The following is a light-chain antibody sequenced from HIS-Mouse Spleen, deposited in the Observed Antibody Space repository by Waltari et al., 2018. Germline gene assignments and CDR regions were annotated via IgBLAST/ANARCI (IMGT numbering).Light chain of an antibody. J-gene: IGLJ1*01. CDR1: SSNIGSNT. Sequence: QSVLTQPPSASGTPGQRVTISCSGSSSNIGSNTVNWYQQLPGTAPKLPVYSNNPRPSGVPERFSGSKSGTSASLAISGLQSEDEADYYCAAWDDSLNGNYVFGTGTKVTVL. CDR2: SNN. V-gene: IGLV1-44*01. CDR3: AAWDDSLNGNYV.